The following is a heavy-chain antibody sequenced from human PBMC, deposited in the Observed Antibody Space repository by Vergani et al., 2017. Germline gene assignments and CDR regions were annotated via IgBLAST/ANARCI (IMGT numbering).Heavy chain of an antibody. CDR2: IIPIFGTA. V-gene: IGHV1-69*01. CDR3: ARDKSYCSGGSCYWHWFDP. J-gene: IGHJ5*02. D-gene: IGHD2-15*01. Sequence: QVQLVQSGAEVKKPGSSVKVSCKASGGTFSSYAISWVRQAPGQGLEWMGGIIPIFGTANYAQKFQGRVTITADESTSTAYMELSSLRSEDTAVYYCARDKSYCSGGSCYWHWFDPWGQGTLVTVSS. CDR1: GGTFSSYA.